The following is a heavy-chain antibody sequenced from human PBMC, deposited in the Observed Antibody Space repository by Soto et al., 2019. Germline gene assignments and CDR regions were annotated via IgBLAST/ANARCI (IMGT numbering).Heavy chain of an antibody. D-gene: IGHD3-10*01. J-gene: IGHJ5*02. CDR2: IYYSGST. V-gene: IGHV4-59*01. CDR1: GGSISSYY. CDR3: ARARYGSECSIFDP. Sequence: SETLSLTCTVSGGSISSYYWSWIRQPPGKGLEWIGYIYYSGSTNYNPSLKSRVTISVDTSKNQFSLKLSSVTAADTAVYYCARARYGSECSIFDPWGQGTLVTVSS.